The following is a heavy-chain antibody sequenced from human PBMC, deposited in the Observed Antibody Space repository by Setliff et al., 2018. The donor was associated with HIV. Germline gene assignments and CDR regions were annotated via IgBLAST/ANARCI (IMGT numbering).Heavy chain of an antibody. Sequence: GGSLRLSCAASGFTFSSCWVTWVRQGPGKGLEWVANIKQDGPTIYYADSVKGRFTISRDDAKNSLYLHMDSLRAEDTAVYYCARSQHSSSLRYFDYWGQGTLVTVSS. D-gene: IGHD6-13*01. CDR2: IKQDGPTI. V-gene: IGHV3-7*01. CDR3: ARSQHSSSLRYFDY. CDR1: GFTFSSCW. J-gene: IGHJ4*02.